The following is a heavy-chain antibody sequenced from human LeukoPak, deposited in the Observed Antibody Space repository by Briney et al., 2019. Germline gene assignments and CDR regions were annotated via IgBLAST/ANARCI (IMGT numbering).Heavy chain of an antibody. V-gene: IGHV1-69*01. CDR1: VGTFSSYA. Sequence: SVKVSCKASVGTFSSYAISGVRQAPGQGLEWVGGIITIFGTANYAQKFQSRVTITADESTSTAYMELSSMRSEDTAVYYCARGITGRAFDYRGQGTLVTVSS. J-gene: IGHJ4*02. CDR2: IITIFGTA. CDR3: ARGITGRAFDY. D-gene: IGHD1-20*01.